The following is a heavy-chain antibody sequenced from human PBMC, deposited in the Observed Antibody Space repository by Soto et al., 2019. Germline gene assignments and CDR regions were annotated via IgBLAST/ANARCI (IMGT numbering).Heavy chain of an antibody. D-gene: IGHD6-13*01. V-gene: IGHV4-39*01. CDR1: GCAISSSSYY. CDR3: ARHASSWDYYFDY. J-gene: IGHJ4*02. Sequence: QLQLQESGPGLVKPSETLSLTCTVSGCAISSSSYYWGWIRQPPGKGLECIGSIYYSGSTSYNPSLKSRVTISVDTSKNQFSLKLSSVTAADTAVYYCARHASSWDYYFDYWGQGTLVTVSS. CDR2: IYYSGST.